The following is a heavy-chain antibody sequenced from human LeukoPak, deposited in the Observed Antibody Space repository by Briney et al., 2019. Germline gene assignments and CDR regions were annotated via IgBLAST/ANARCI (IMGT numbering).Heavy chain of an antibody. V-gene: IGHV4-59*01. J-gene: IGHJ3*02. CDR1: GGSISSYY. D-gene: IGHD3-22*01. CDR3: AREIEYYYASSGYYYYAFDI. Sequence: SETLSLTCTVSGGSISSYYWSWIRQPPRKGLESIGYIYYSGSTNYNPSLKSRVTISVDTSKNQFSLKLSSVTAADTAVYYCAREIEYYYASSGYYYYAFDIWGQGTMVTVSS. CDR2: IYYSGST.